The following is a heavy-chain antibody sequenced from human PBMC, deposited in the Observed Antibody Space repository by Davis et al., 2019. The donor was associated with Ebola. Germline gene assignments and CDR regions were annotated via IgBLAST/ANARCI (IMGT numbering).Heavy chain of an antibody. CDR2: ISSRGTNI. Sequence: GGSLRLSCAASGFTFSSYAMSWVRQAPGKGLEWVSYISSRGTNIYYADSVKGRFTISRDIAKNSLYLQMNSLRDEDTAVYYCARGSENWNYVDYWGLGTLVTVSS. J-gene: IGHJ4*02. D-gene: IGHD1-1*01. CDR3: ARGSENWNYVDY. CDR1: GFTFSSYA. V-gene: IGHV3-48*02.